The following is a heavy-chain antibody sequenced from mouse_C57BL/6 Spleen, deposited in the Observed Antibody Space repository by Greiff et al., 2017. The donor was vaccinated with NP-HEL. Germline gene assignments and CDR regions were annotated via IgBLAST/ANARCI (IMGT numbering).Heavy chain of an antibody. CDR3: ARRWDYWYFDV. Sequence: QVQLKESGAELARPGASVKLSCKASGYTFTSYGISWVKQRTGQGLEWIGEIYPRSGNTYYNEKFKGKATLTADKSSSTAYMELRSLTSEDSAVYFCARRWDYWYFDVWGTGTTVTVSS. V-gene: IGHV1-81*01. D-gene: IGHD4-1*01. CDR2: IYPRSGNT. CDR1: GYTFTSYG. J-gene: IGHJ1*03.